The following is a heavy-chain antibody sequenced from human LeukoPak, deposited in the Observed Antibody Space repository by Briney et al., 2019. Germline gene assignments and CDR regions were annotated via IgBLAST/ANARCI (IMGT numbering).Heavy chain of an antibody. CDR1: GGSISSGSDY. CDR3: ARLVNRRLFDY. V-gene: IGHV4-61*02. CDR2: IHASGST. D-gene: IGHD3-22*01. J-gene: IGHJ4*02. Sequence: SETLSLTCSVSGGSISSGSDYWSWIRQPAGKDLECTGRIHASGSTKYNPSFQSRVTISLDTSKNQLSLSLSSVTAADTAVYYCARLVNRRLFDYWGQGTLVTVSS.